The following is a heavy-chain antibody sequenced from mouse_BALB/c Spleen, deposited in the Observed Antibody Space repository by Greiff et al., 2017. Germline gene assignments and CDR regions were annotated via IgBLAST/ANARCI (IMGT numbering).Heavy chain of an antibody. J-gene: IGHJ3*01. V-gene: IGHV5-12-2*01. Sequence: EVNLVESGGGLVQPGGSLKLSCAASGFTFSSYTMSWVRQTPEKRLEWVAYISNGGGSTYYPDTVKGRFTISRDNPKNTLFLQMTSLRSEDTAMYYCARGRAFPYWGQGTLVTVSA. CDR1: GFTFSSYT. D-gene: IGHD3-3*01. CDR2: ISNGGGST. CDR3: ARGRAFPY.